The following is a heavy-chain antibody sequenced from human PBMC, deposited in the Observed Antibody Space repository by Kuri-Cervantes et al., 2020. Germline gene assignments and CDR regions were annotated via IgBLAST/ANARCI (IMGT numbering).Heavy chain of an antibody. D-gene: IGHD3-22*01. CDR2: IRYDGRNQ. V-gene: IGHV3-30*02. Sequence: GGSLRLSCAASGFTFSSYGMHWVRQAPGKGLEWAAFIRYDGRNQYYADSVKGRFTVSRDNSKNTLYLQMNSLRAEDTAVYYCAREGYHDSSDYYYANYFDYWGQGTLVTVSS. CDR3: AREGYHDSSDYYYANYFDY. J-gene: IGHJ4*02. CDR1: GFTFSSYG.